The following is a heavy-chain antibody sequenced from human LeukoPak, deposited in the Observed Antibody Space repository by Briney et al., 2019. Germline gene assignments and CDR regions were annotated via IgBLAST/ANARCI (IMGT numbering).Heavy chain of an antibody. CDR3: TTDGALGTAMVFLY. Sequence: GGSLRLSCAASGFTFSNAWMNWVRQAPGKGLEWVGRIKSKTDGGTTDYAAPVKGRFTISRDDSKNTLYLQMNSLKTEDTAVYYCTTDGALGTAMVFLYWGQGTLVTVSS. V-gene: IGHV3-15*07. CDR1: GFTFSNAW. CDR2: IKSKTDGGTT. J-gene: IGHJ4*02. D-gene: IGHD5-18*01.